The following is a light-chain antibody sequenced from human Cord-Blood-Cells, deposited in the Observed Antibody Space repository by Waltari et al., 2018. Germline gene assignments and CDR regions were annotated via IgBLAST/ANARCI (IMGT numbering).Light chain of an antibody. Sequence: QAALAPPSPRSGSPGQASPIPSPGTRRCFWGFNLFSWYQQHPCKAPKLMIYEGSKRPSGVSNRFSGSKSGNTASLTISGLQAEDEADYYCCSYAGSSTWVFGGGTKLTVL. V-gene: IGLV2-23*01. CDR1: RRCFWGFNL. J-gene: IGLJ3*02. CDR2: EGS. CDR3: CSYAGSSTWV.